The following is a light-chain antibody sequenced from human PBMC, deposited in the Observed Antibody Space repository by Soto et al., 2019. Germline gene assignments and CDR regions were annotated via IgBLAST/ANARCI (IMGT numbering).Light chain of an antibody. Sequence: DIPMTQSPSSLSASVGDRVTITCRASQGIANYLAWYQQKPGKVPKLLIYAASTLQSGVPSRFSGSGSGTDFTLIIISLQPEDVATYFCQKYNSAPLTFGGGTEVEIK. CDR1: QGIANY. CDR2: AAS. V-gene: IGKV1-27*01. J-gene: IGKJ4*01. CDR3: QKYNSAPLT.